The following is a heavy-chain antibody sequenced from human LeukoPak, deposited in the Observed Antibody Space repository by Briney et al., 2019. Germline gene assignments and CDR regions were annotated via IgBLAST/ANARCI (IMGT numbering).Heavy chain of an antibody. D-gene: IGHD1-26*01. J-gene: IGHJ6*02. CDR3: ARVGSGSYYDYGMDV. CDR2: INPSGGST. CDR1: GYTFTSYY. Sequence: GASVKVSCKASGYTFTSYYMHWVRQAPGQGLEWMGIINPSGGSTSYAQKFQGRVTMTRDTSTSTVYMELSSLRSEDTAVYYCARVGSGSYYDYGMDVWGQGTTVTVSS. V-gene: IGHV1-46*01.